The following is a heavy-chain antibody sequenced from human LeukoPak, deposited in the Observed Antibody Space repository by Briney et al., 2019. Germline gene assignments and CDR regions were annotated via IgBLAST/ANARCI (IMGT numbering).Heavy chain of an antibody. D-gene: IGHD1/OR15-1a*01. CDR3: ARDRTLDY. V-gene: IGHV3-30-3*01. Sequence: PGGSLRLSCAASGFTFSMYAMYWVRQAPGKGLEWVAVISYDGSIKYYVDSVKGRFTISRDNSKNTLYLQMNSLRAEDTAVYFCARDRTLDYWGQGTLVTVSS. CDR2: ISYDGSIK. CDR1: GFTFSMYA. J-gene: IGHJ4*02.